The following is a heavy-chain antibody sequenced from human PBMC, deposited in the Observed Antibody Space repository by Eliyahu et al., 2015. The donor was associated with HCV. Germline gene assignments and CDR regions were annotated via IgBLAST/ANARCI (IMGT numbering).Heavy chain of an antibody. CDR3: ARGHCTNGVCYTSDDAFDI. CDR2: ISSSSSYI. D-gene: IGHD2-8*01. Sequence: EVQLVESGGGLVKPGGSLRLSCAASGFTFSSYXXNWVRQAPGKGLEWVSSISSSSSYIYYADSVKGRFTISRDNAKNSLYLQMNSLRAEDTAVYYCARGHCTNGVCYTSDDAFDIWGQGTMVTVSS. CDR1: GFTFSSYX. V-gene: IGHV3-21*01. J-gene: IGHJ3*02.